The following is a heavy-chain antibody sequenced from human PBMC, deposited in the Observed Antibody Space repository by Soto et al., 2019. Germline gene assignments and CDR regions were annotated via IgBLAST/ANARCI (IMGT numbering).Heavy chain of an antibody. J-gene: IGHJ4*02. D-gene: IGHD6-19*01. CDR2: ISAYNGNT. CDR1: GYTFTSYG. CDR3: ARVGHPGSGSGWYGTGDY. Sequence: ASVKVSCKASGYTFTSYGISWVRQAPGQGLEWMGWISAYNGNTNYAQKHQGRVTMTTDTSTSTAYMELRSLRSDDTAVYYFARVGHPGSGSGWYGTGDYWGQGTLVTVSS. V-gene: IGHV1-18*01.